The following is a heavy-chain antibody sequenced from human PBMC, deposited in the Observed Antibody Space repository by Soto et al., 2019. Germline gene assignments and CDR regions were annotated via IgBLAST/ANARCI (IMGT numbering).Heavy chain of an antibody. D-gene: IGHD1-1*01. CDR3: ARSCGGTGTCYYYYGMDV. Sequence: GGSLRLSCAASGFTFSSYWMHWVRQAPGKGLVWVSRINSDGSSTSYADSVKGRFTISRDNAKNTLYLQMNSLRAEDTAVYYCARSCGGTGTCYYYYGMDVWGQGTTVTVSS. J-gene: IGHJ6*02. V-gene: IGHV3-74*01. CDR1: GFTFSSYW. CDR2: INSDGSST.